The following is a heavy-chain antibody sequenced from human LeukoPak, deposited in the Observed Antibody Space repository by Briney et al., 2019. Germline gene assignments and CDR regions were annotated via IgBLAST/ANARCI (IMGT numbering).Heavy chain of an antibody. CDR3: ARGRSSSWYKY. Sequence: SETLSLTCTVSGGSISSSSYYWGWIRQPPGKGLEWIGSMYSSGSTYYNPSLKSRVTISVDTSKNQFSLKLSSVTAADTAVYYCARGRSSSWYKYWGQGTLVTVSS. CDR2: MYSSGST. CDR1: GGSISSSSYY. V-gene: IGHV4-39*07. D-gene: IGHD6-13*01. J-gene: IGHJ4*02.